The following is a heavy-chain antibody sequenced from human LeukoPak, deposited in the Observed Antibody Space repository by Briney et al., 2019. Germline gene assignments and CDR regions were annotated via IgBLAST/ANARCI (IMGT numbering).Heavy chain of an antibody. CDR2: ISYSGST. V-gene: IGHV4-59*03. CDR3: AKIYTTGWNYFDY. J-gene: IGHJ4*02. D-gene: IGHD6-19*01. Sequence: NPSETLSLTCTVSGGSISSYYWSWIRQSPGKGLEWIGYISYSGSTNYNPSLKSRVTISVDTSKNQFSLNLSSVTAADTAMYYCAKIYTTGWNYFDYWGQGTLVTVSS. CDR1: GGSISSYY.